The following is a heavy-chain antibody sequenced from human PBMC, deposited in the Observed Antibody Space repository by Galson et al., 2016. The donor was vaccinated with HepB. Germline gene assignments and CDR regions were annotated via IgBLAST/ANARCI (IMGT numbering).Heavy chain of an antibody. CDR3: ARTHGLSFGYLY. V-gene: IGHV5-51*01. CDR1: GYAFTTHW. CDR2: IYPADSDA. D-gene: IGHD5-18*01. J-gene: IGHJ4*02. Sequence: QSGADVKKPGESLKISCKGSGYAFTTHWIAWVRQMPGKGLEWMGIIYPADSDARYSPSFQGQVTISADKSISTAYLQWSSLKASDTAMYYCARTHGLSFGYLYWGQGTLVTVSS.